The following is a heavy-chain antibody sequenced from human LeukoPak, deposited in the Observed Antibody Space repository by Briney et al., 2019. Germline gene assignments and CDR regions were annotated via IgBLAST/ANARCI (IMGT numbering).Heavy chain of an antibody. D-gene: IGHD4-17*01. CDR3: ARDLYGDYVEINWFDP. J-gene: IGHJ5*02. CDR2: IYTSGST. CDR1: GGSISSYY. Sequence: NSSETLSLTCTVSGGSISSYYWSWIRQPAGKGLEWIGRIYTSGSTNYNPYLKSRVTMSVNTSKNQFSLKLSSVTAADTAVYYCARDLYGDYVEINWFDPWGQGTLVTVSS. V-gene: IGHV4-4*07.